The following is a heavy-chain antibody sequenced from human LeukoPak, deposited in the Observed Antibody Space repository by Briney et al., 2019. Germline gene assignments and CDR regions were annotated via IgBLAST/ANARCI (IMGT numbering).Heavy chain of an antibody. V-gene: IGHV4-59*11. Sequence: SETLSLTCAVSDDSFSSHYWTWIRQPPGQGLEWIGYISYIGSTNYNPSLKSRVTISIDTSRNQFSLRLSSVTAADTAVYYCARDLVTVTKGFDIWGQGTMVSVSS. J-gene: IGHJ3*02. CDR1: DDSFSSHY. CDR3: ARDLVTVTKGFDI. D-gene: IGHD4-17*01. CDR2: ISYIGST.